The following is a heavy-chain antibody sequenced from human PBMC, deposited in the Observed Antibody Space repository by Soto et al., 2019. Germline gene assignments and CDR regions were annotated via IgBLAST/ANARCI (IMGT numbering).Heavy chain of an antibody. V-gene: IGHV1-2*06. CDR2: INPHTGDT. Sequence: QVQLVQSGAEVKKPGASVTVSCKTSGYPLTDFYIHWVRQAPGQGLEWMARINPHTGDTNTALKFQGRVTMTRDTSLNTAFMELTRLSSDDTAVYYCAREGGAAPGARREWYLDLWGRGTLVSVSS. CDR1: GYPLTDFY. J-gene: IGHJ2*01. CDR3: AREGGAAPGARREWYLDL. D-gene: IGHD6-25*01.